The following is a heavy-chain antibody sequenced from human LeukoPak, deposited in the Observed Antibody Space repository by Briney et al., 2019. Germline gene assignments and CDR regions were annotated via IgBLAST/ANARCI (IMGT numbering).Heavy chain of an antibody. CDR3: AREVRPCGYYYFGMDV. V-gene: IGHV1-18*01. CDR2: ISGYNGKT. J-gene: IGHJ6*02. Sequence: ASVKVSCKASGYTFVSYGISWVRQAPGQGLEWMGWISGYNGKTNYAQNLRDRVTMTTDTSTNTAYMELSSLRSDDTAMYYCAREVRPCGYYYFGMDVWGQGSTVTVSS. CDR1: GYTFVSYG.